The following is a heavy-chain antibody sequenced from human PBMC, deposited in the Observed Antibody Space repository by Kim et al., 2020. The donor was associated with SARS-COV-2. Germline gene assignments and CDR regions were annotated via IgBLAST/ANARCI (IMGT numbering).Heavy chain of an antibody. CDR2: TWFDGSSE. J-gene: IGHJ4*02. V-gene: IGHV3-33*08. D-gene: IGHD1-26*01. CDR3: ARGSDILVGPSKRGNFDY. CDR1: GFSFSNYG. Sequence: GGSLRLSCAATGFSFSNYGMHWVRQAPGKGLEWVALTWFDGSSEYYVDSVKGRFTISRDNSKNTLYLQMNSLRAEDTAVYYCARGSDILVGPSKRGNFDYWGQGTPVTVSS.